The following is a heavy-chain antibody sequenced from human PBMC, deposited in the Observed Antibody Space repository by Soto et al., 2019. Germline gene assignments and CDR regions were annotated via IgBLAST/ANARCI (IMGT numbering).Heavy chain of an antibody. V-gene: IGHV3-11*01. CDR1: GFTFSDYY. CDR2: ISSSGSTI. Sequence: PGGSLRLSCAASGFTFSDYYMSWIRQAPGKGLEWVSYISSSGSTIYYADSVKGRFTISRDNAKNSLYLQMNSLRAEQTAVYYCVGAFGPISRAARLGPWGQGTMVTVSS. CDR3: VGAFGPISRAARLGP. J-gene: IGHJ5*02. D-gene: IGHD2-15*01.